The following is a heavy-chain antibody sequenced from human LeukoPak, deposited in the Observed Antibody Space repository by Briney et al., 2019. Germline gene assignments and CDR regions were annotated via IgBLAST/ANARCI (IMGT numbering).Heavy chain of an antibody. CDR3: ARPGYSGYDADDAFDI. Sequence: GGSLRLSCAASGFTVSSNYMSWVRQAPGKGLEWVSVIYSGGSTYYADSVKGRFTISRDNSKNTLYLQMNSLRAEDTAVYYCARPGYSGYDADDAFDIWGQGTMVTVSS. J-gene: IGHJ3*02. V-gene: IGHV3-53*01. CDR2: IYSGGST. CDR1: GFTVSSNY. D-gene: IGHD5-12*01.